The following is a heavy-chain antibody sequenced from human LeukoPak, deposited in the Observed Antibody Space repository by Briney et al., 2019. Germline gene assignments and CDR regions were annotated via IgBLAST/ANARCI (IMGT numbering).Heavy chain of an antibody. D-gene: IGHD1-20*01. CDR3: AGEGITGTNVNNWFDP. J-gene: IGHJ5*02. Sequence: ASVKVSCKASGYTFTDYYMHWVRQAPGQGLEWMGWINPNSGGTKYAQKLQGRVTMTRDTSISTAYMEVSRLRSDDTAVYYCAGEGITGTNVNNWFDPWAQGTLVTVSS. CDR2: INPNSGGT. V-gene: IGHV1-2*02. CDR1: GYTFTDYY.